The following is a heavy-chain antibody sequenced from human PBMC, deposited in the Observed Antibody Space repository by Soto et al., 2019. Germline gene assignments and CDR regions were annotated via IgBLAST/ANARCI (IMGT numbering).Heavy chain of an antibody. CDR2: VGGSDTDK. J-gene: IGHJ3*02. D-gene: IGHD2-8*01. V-gene: IGHV3-23*01. CDR3: AKDATAVNGVWDPFDM. CDR1: GFTFSAYA. Sequence: EVQLLESGGGVVQPGGSLRLSCAASGFTFSAYAMSWVRQAPGKGLQWVSGVGGSDTDKHYADSVRGRCTVSRDNSKNTLDLQMNSLRADDTAVYYCAKDATAVNGVWDPFDMWGQGTEVTVCS.